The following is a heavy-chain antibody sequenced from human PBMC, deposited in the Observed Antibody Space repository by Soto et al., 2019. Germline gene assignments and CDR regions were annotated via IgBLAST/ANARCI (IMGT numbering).Heavy chain of an antibody. CDR1: GFPLSNNGMC. Sequence: SPPEPRNHEQPLTIACRSRGFPLSNNGMCVSWIRQPPGKALEWLARIDWDDDKYYSTSLKTRLTISKDTSKNQVVLTMTNMDPVDTATYYCARGKYSSSWYFLYWGQGTLVTVSS. J-gene: IGHJ4*02. D-gene: IGHD6-13*01. CDR2: IDWDDDK. CDR3: ARGKYSSSWYFLY. V-gene: IGHV2-70*11.